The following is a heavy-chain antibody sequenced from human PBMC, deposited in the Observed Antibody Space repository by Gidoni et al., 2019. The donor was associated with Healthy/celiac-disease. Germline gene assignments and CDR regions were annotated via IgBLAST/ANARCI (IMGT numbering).Heavy chain of an antibody. J-gene: IGHJ6*02. V-gene: IGHV3-33*01. D-gene: IGHD3-3*01. CDR2: IWYDGSNK. CDR1: GFPFSSYG. Sequence: QVQLVESGGGVVQPGRSLRLSCAASGFPFSSYGMPWVSQAPGKGLEWVAVIWYDGSNKYYADSVKGRFTISRDNSKNTLYLQMNSLRAEDTAVYYCARERENDFWSGYYEDFYYYYYGMDVWGQGTTVTVSS. CDR3: ARERENDFWSGYYEDFYYYYYGMDV.